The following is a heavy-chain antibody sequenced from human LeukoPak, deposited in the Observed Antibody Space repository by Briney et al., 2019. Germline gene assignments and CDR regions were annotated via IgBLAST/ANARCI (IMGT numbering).Heavy chain of an antibody. Sequence: SETLSLTCSVSGGSISNYFWTWIRQPPGKGLEWIGYIYYSGSTNYNPSLKSRVTISVDTSKNQFSLKLSSVTAADTAVYYCARENYGGSYFDYWGQGTLVTVSS. CDR1: GGSISNYF. V-gene: IGHV4-59*01. D-gene: IGHD4-23*01. CDR2: IYYSGST. J-gene: IGHJ4*02. CDR3: ARENYGGSYFDY.